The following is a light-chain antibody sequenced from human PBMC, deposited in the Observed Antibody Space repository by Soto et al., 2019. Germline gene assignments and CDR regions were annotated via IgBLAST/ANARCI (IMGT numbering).Light chain of an antibody. CDR3: QQHGRSPIT. Sequence: VLTQSPCTLSLSPGESATLSCRASQTVSITYLTWYQQKPGQAPRLLIFGASKRATGIPDRFSGSGSGRDFTLTISRLEPEDFAVYYCQQHGRSPITFGQGTRLEIK. CDR2: GAS. CDR1: QTVSITY. V-gene: IGKV3-20*01. J-gene: IGKJ5*01.